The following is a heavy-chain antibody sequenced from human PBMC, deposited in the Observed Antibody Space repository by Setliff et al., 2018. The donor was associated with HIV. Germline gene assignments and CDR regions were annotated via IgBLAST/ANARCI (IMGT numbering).Heavy chain of an antibody. J-gene: IGHJ3*02. CDR1: GGSFSDYY. Sequence: NPSETLSLTCAVYGGSFSDYYWSWIRQSPGRGLEWIGEINHGGSTIYNPSLKSRVTISIDTSKNQFSLNLTSVTAADTAVYYCARTLAYHAFDIWGQGTMVTVSS. CDR3: ARTLAYHAFDI. V-gene: IGHV4-34*01. CDR2: INHGGST. D-gene: IGHD2-2*01.